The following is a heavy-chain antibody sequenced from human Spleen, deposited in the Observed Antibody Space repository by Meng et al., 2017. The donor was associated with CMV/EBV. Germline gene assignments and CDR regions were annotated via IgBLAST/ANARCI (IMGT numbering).Heavy chain of an antibody. V-gene: IGHV1-2*02. Sequence: ASVKVSCKASGYTFTRYYIHWVRQAPGQGLEWMGWINPNSGGTNYAQKFQGRVTMTRDTSISTAYMELSRLRSDDTALYYCARTYDIVHDPFDIWGQGTMVTVSS. CDR1: GYTFTRYY. D-gene: IGHD5-12*01. CDR3: ARTYDIVHDPFDI. CDR2: INPNSGGT. J-gene: IGHJ3*02.